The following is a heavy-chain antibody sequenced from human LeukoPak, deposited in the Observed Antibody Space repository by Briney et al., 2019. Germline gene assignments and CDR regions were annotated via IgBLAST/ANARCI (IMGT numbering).Heavy chain of an antibody. CDR3: ATHPGDSWFGYLQL. D-gene: IGHD3-10*01. V-gene: IGHV3-7*01. Sequence: GGSLRLSCAASGFIFSSYWMSWVRQAPGKGLEWVANIKQDGSEKYYVDSVKGRFTISRDNAKNSLYLQMNSLRAEDTAVYYCATHPGDSWFGYLQLWGQGTLVTVSS. J-gene: IGHJ4*02. CDR1: GFIFSSYW. CDR2: IKQDGSEK.